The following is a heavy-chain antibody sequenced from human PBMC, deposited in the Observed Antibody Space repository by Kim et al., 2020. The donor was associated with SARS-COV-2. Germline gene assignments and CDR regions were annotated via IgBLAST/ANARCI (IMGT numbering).Heavy chain of an antibody. CDR2: VYYNGNT. CDR3: ARHSYVDY. Sequence: SETLSLTCTVSGGFVGSTSYYWGWIRQPPGKGLEWIGSVYYNGNTYYNPSLKSRVTISVDTSRNQVSLRLTSVTAADTAVFYFARHSYVDY. CDR1: GGFVGSTSYY. J-gene: IGHJ4*01. V-gene: IGHV4-39*01.